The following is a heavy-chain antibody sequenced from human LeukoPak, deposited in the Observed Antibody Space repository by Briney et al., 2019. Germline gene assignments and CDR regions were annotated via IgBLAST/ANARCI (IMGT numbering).Heavy chain of an antibody. CDR1: GFTFSSYS. CDR2: ISSSSNYI. V-gene: IGHV3-21*01. CDR3: ARGQFRYYDSSGYYGPDY. J-gene: IGHJ4*02. D-gene: IGHD3-22*01. Sequence: GGSLRLSCAASGFTFSSYSMNWVPQALGKGLEWVSSISSSSNYIYYADSVKGRFTISRDNAKTSLYLQMNSLRAEDTAVYYCARGQFRYYDSSGYYGPDYWGQGTLVTVSS.